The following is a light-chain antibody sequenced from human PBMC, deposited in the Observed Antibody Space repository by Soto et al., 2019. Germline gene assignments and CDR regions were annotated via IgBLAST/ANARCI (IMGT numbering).Light chain of an antibody. V-gene: IGKV1-39*01. CDR3: QQSYTTLRT. J-gene: IGKJ1*01. Sequence: DIQMTQSPSAMSASVGDRVTITCRASQSISSYLNWYQQKPGKAPNLLIYDATNLQSGVPSRFSGSGSGTDFTLTISSLQPEDFATYYCQQSYTTLRTFGQGTKVDI. CDR2: DAT. CDR1: QSISSY.